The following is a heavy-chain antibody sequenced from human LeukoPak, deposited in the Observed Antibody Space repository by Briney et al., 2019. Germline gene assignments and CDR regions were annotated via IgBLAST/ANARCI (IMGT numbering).Heavy chain of an antibody. J-gene: IGHJ3*02. Sequence: KTGGSLRLSCAASGFTFRTYGMNWVRQAPGKGLEWVSSISSSSSYIYYADSVKGRFTISRDNAKNSLYLQMNSLRAEDTAVYYCATDGSDAFDIWGQGTMVTVSS. V-gene: IGHV3-21*01. CDR2: ISSSSSYI. CDR1: GFTFRTYG. CDR3: ATDGSDAFDI.